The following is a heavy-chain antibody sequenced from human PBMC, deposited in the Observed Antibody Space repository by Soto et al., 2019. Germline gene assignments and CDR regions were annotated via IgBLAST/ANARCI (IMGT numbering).Heavy chain of an antibody. Sequence: QVQLQESGPGLVKPSETLSLTCTVSGGSISSYYWSWIRQPPGKGLEWIGYIYYSGSTNYNPSLKRRVTISVDTSKNQFSLKLSSVTAADTAVYYCARQETNYAFDIWGQGTMVTVSS. CDR1: GGSISSYY. D-gene: IGHD7-27*01. CDR3: ARQETNYAFDI. V-gene: IGHV4-59*08. J-gene: IGHJ3*02. CDR2: IYYSGST.